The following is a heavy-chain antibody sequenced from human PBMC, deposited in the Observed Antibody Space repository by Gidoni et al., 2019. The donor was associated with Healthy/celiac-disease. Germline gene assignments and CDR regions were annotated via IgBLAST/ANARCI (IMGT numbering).Heavy chain of an antibody. CDR3: ARQGFRGISGYDADYYDGMDV. CDR2: IEPSDSYT. Sequence: EVQLVQSGAEVKKPGESLRISCKGSGYSFTSYWISWVRQMPGKCLEWMGRIEPSDSYTHYSPSFQVHVTSSADKSISTAYLQWSSLKASDTAMYYCARQGFRGISGYDADYYDGMDVLGQGTTFTVSS. V-gene: IGHV5-10-1*03. CDR1: GYSFTSYW. J-gene: IGHJ6*02. D-gene: IGHD5-12*01.